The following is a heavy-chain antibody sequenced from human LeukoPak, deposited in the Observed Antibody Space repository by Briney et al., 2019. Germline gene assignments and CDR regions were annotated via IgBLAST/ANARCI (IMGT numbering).Heavy chain of an antibody. D-gene: IGHD2-2*02. V-gene: IGHV1-69*05. CDR3: ARADTYCSSTSCYNGNDY. J-gene: IGHJ4*02. CDR1: GYTFTSYG. Sequence: GASVKVSCKASGYTFTSYGISWVRQAPGQGLEWMGGIIPIFGTANYAQKFQGRVMITTDESTSTAYMELSSLRSEDTAVYYCARADTYCSSTSCYNGNDYWGQGTLVTVSS. CDR2: IIPIFGTA.